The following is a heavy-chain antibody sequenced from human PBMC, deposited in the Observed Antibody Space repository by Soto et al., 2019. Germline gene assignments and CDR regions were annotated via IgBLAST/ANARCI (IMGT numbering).Heavy chain of an antibody. CDR3: ASSIAMRKEDDAFDI. D-gene: IGHD3-22*01. Sequence: GESLKITCKGSGYSFTSYCIGWVRQMPGKGLEWMGIIYPGDSDTRYSPSFQGQVTISADKSISTAYLQWSSLKASDTAMYYCASSIAMRKEDDAFDIWGQGTMVTVS. J-gene: IGHJ3*02. CDR2: IYPGDSDT. CDR1: GYSFTSYC. V-gene: IGHV5-51*01.